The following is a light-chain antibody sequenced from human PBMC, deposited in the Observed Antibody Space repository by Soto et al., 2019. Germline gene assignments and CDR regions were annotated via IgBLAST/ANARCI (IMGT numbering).Light chain of an antibody. Sequence: DIQMTQSPSTLSASVGDRVTITCRASQSISSWLAWYQQKPGKAPKLLIYDASSLESGVPSRFSGSASGTEFTLTISSLQPDDFATYYCQQYNSSWTVGQGTKVEIK. CDR2: DAS. J-gene: IGKJ1*01. CDR1: QSISSW. CDR3: QQYNSSWT. V-gene: IGKV1-5*01.